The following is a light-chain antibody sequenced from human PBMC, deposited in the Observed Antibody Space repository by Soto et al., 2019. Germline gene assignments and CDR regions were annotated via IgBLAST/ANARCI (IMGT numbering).Light chain of an antibody. J-gene: IGLJ2*01. CDR3: SSLTTNTTVV. CDR1: SSDVGGYKF. CDR2: EVS. Sequence: QSALTQPASVSGSPGQSITISCTGTSSDVGGYKFVSWFQQYPGKAPKLMMYEVSYRPSGVSNRFSGSKSGNTASLTISGLRAGDEADYYCSSLTTNTTVVFGGGTKLTVL. V-gene: IGLV2-14*01.